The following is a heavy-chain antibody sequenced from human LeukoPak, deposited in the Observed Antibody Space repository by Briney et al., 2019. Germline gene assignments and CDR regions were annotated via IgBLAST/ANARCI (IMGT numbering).Heavy chain of an antibody. CDR1: GFTVSSNY. CDR2: IYSGGST. D-gene: IGHD7-27*01. V-gene: IGHV3-53*01. CDR3: VKETPLGTHWYFDL. Sequence: GGSLRLSCAASGFTVSSNYMSWVRQAPGKGLEWVSVIYSGGSTYYADSVKGRFTISRDNSKNTLYLQMNSLRAEDTAVYYCVKETPLGTHWYFDLWGRGALVTVSS. J-gene: IGHJ2*01.